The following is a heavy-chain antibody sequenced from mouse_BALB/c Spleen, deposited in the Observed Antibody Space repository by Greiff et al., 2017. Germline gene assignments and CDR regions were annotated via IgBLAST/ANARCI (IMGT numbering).Heavy chain of an antibody. V-gene: IGHV5-6-4*01. CDR3: TRDRVYYGNVSPFAY. CDR1: GFTFISYT. Sequence: EVMLVESGGGLVKPGGSLKLSCAASGFTFISYTMSWVRQTPEKRLEWVATISSGGSYTYYPDSVKGRFTISRDNAKITLYLQMSSLKSEDTAMYYCTRDRVYYGNVSPFAYWGQGTLVTVSA. J-gene: IGHJ3*01. CDR2: ISSGGSYT. D-gene: IGHD1-1*01.